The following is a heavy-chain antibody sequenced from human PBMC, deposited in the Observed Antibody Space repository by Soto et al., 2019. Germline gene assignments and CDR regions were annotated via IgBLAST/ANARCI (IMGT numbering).Heavy chain of an antibody. Sequence: QVQLVQSGAEVKKPGSSVKVSCKVSGGTFSSYAISWVRQAPGQGLEWMGGIIPIFGTANYAQKFQGRVTITADKSTSTAYMELSSLRSEDTAVYYCARVPYYYGSGSYYPLDYWGQGTLVTVSS. CDR1: GGTFSSYA. D-gene: IGHD3-10*01. V-gene: IGHV1-69*06. CDR2: IIPIFGTA. J-gene: IGHJ4*02. CDR3: ARVPYYYGSGSYYPLDY.